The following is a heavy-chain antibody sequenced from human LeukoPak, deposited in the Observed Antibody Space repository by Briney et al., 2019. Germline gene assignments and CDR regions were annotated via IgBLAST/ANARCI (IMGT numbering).Heavy chain of an antibody. CDR2: IYSGGST. J-gene: IGHJ4*02. D-gene: IGHD3-10*01. CDR3: AKELLLWFDAPLSPFDY. V-gene: IGHV3-66*01. CDR1: GFTVSSNY. Sequence: GGSLRLSCAASGFTVSSNYMSWVRQAPGKGLEWVSVIYSGGSTYYADSVKGRFTISKDNSNNTLYLQMNSLRAVDTAVYYCAKELLLWFDAPLSPFDYWGQGTLVTVSS.